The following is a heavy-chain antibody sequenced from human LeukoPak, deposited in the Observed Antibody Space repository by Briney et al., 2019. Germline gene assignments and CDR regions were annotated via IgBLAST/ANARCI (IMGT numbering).Heavy chain of an antibody. V-gene: IGHV5-51*01. CDR3: ARRGYYDSSGFHGWYFDL. CDR2: IYPGDSDT. Sequence: GEALKISCKGSGYSFTSYWIGWVRPMPGKGLEWMGIIYPGDSDTRYSPSFQGQVTISADKSISTAYLQWSSLKASDTAMYYCARRGYYDSSGFHGWYFDLWGRGTLVTVSS. D-gene: IGHD3-22*01. J-gene: IGHJ2*01. CDR1: GYSFTSYW.